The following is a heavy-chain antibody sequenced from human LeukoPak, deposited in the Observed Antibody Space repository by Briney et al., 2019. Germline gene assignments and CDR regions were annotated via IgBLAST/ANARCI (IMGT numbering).Heavy chain of an antibody. D-gene: IGHD6-19*01. J-gene: IGHJ6*03. Sequence: KASETLSLTCTVSGGSISSSRYYGGWIRQPPGKGLEWIGSLYYSGNTYYNPSLKSRVTISVDTSKSQFSLKLSSVTAADTAVYYCARNIAVAGRGDYMDVWGKGTTVTISS. CDR1: GGSISSSRYY. CDR2: LYYSGNT. CDR3: ARNIAVAGRGDYMDV. V-gene: IGHV4-39*01.